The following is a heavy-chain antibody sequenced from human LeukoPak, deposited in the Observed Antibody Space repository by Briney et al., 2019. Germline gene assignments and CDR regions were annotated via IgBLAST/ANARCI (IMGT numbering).Heavy chain of an antibody. CDR3: ARDRGPKTGFMVREAYDY. CDR1: GFTFSDYW. Sequence: GGSLRLSCVASGFTFSDYWIHWVCQTPGKGLVWVSRISTDGDTANYADSVKGRFTISRDNAKNTLYLQMNNLRVEDTAVYYCARDRGPKTGFMVREAYDYWGQGTLVTVSS. V-gene: IGHV3-74*01. D-gene: IGHD3-10*01. J-gene: IGHJ4*02. CDR2: ISTDGDTA.